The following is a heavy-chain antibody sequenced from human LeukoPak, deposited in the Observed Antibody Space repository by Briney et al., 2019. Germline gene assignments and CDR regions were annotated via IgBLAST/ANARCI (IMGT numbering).Heavy chain of an antibody. D-gene: IGHD2-2*01. V-gene: IGHV1-18*04. J-gene: IGHJ6*04. Sequence: ASVKVSCKASGYTFTSYGISWVRQAPGQGLEWMGWISAYNGNTNHAQKLQGRVTMTTDTSTSTAYMELRSLRSDETAVYYCARDRAGYCSSTSCYLGQDYYYYYGMDVWGKGTTVTVSS. CDR2: ISAYNGNT. CDR1: GYTFTSYG. CDR3: ARDRAGYCSSTSCYLGQDYYYYYGMDV.